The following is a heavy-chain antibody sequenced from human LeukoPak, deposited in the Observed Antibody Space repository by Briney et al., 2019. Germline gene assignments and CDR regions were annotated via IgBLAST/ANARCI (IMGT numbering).Heavy chain of an antibody. V-gene: IGHV4-34*01. J-gene: IGHJ4*02. CDR3: ARLGVIGRTFDY. CDR2: INHSGST. Sequence: PSETLSLTCAVYGGSFSGYYWSWIRQPPGKGLEWIGEINHSGSTNYNPSLKSRVTISADTSKNQFSLKLSSVTAADTAVYYCARLGVIGRTFDYWGQGTLVTVSS. CDR1: GGSFSGYY. D-gene: IGHD2-21*01.